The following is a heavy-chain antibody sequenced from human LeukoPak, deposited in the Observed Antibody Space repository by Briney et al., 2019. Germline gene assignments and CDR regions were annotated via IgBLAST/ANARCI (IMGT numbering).Heavy chain of an antibody. Sequence: SETLSLTCAVYGGSFSGYYWSWIRQPPGKGLEWIGEINHSGSTNYNPSLKSRVTISVDTSKNQFSLKLSSVTAADTAVYYCARAPFDYWGQGTLVTVSS. CDR2: INHSGST. J-gene: IGHJ4*02. CDR3: ARAPFDY. V-gene: IGHV4-34*01. CDR1: GGSFSGYY.